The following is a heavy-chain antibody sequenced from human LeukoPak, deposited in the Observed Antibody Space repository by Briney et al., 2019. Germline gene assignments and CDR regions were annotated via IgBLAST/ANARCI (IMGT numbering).Heavy chain of an antibody. J-gene: IGHJ5*02. CDR3: ARDNSVRDEAWWFNP. V-gene: IGHV1-46*01. D-gene: IGHD5-24*01. CDR2: ISPSGGST. Sequence: ASVKVSCKAFGYTFTSNYMRWVRQAPGQGPEWMGVISPSGGSTTYAQKFQGRVTLTRDMSTSTDHLELSSLRSEDTAVYYCARDNSVRDEAWWFNPWGQGTLVTVSS. CDR1: GYTFTSNY.